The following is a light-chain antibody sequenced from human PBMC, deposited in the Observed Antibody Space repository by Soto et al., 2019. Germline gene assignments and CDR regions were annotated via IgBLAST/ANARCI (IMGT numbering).Light chain of an antibody. CDR2: GAS. J-gene: IGKJ2*01. Sequence: EIVMTQSPATLSVSPGERATLSCRASQSVSSNLAWYQQKPGQAHRLLIYGASTRAHGIPARFSGNRSGTEFTLTISSVQSEECAVYYCQQDNNWPTVGQGTKLEIK. CDR3: QQDNNWPT. CDR1: QSVSSN. V-gene: IGKV3D-15*01.